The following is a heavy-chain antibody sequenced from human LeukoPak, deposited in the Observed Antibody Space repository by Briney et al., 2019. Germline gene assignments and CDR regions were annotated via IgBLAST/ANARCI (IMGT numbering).Heavy chain of an antibody. CDR3: ASGRRGGYGLDV. CDR1: GYTFTDYY. J-gene: IGHJ4*02. D-gene: IGHD3-16*01. CDR2: INSNSGDT. Sequence: ASVKGSCKASGYTFTDYYIHWGRQAPGQGLEWVGGINSNSGDTEYGQTFQGRVTMTRDTSISTFYMDLTGLRSDDTAVYYCASGRRGGYGLDVWGQGTLVTVSS. V-gene: IGHV1-2*02.